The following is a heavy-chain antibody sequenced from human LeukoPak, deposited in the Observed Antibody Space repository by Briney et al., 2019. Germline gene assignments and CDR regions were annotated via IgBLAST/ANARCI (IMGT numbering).Heavy chain of an antibody. V-gene: IGHV1-18*01. J-gene: IGHJ1*01. Sequence: GASVKVSCKASGYTFTSYSISWVRQAPGQGLEWMGWISAYNGNTNYVQKLQGSVTITTATATSTAYMELRSLRSDDTAVYYCARDGQSRDYCGGDWLPGHFQKWGRGTLVTVSS. CDR3: ARDGQSRDYCGGDWLPGHFQK. CDR1: GYTFTSYS. CDR2: ISAYNGNT. D-gene: IGHD2-21*02.